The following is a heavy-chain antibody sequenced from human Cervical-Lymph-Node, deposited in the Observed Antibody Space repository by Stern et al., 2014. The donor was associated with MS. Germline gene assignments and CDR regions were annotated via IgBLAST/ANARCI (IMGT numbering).Heavy chain of an antibody. Sequence: VQLVESGAEVKKPGSSVKVSCKASGGTFSSYAINWVRQAPGQGPELMGGIIPIFGTANYAQKFQGRVTITADESTATAYMELSSLRSEDTAVYYCARDSRHYDTTFYFDSWGQGTLVTVSS. J-gene: IGHJ4*02. CDR3: ARDSRHYDTTFYFDS. V-gene: IGHV1-69*01. CDR1: GGTFSSYA. CDR2: IIPIFGTA. D-gene: IGHD2/OR15-2a*01.